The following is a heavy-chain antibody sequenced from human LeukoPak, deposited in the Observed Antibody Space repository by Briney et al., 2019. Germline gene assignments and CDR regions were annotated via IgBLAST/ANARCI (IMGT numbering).Heavy chain of an antibody. D-gene: IGHD3-22*01. CDR3: EKKWYSSGSSGYSYFDY. CDR2: ISGSGGST. CDR1: GFTFSSYS. V-gene: IGHV3-23*01. Sequence: WGSLRLSCAVSGFTFSSYSMRCVRQAPGRGREWVSAISGSGGSTYYADSVKGRFTISIDKSKNTLSLQLSSLRAEDTAVYYCEKKWYSSGSSGYSYFDYWGQGTLVTVSS. J-gene: IGHJ4*02.